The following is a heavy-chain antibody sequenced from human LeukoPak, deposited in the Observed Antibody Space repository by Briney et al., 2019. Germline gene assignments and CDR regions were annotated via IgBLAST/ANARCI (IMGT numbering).Heavy chain of an antibody. CDR3: ARGGGNGGGWVGHYYYMDV. CDR1: GGSISSSSYY. Sequence: SETLSLTCTVSGGSISSSSYYWGWIRQPPGAGLEWIGSIYYTGSTYYNPSLKSRVTISVDTSKNQFSLKLSSVTAADTAVYYCARGGGNGGGWVGHYYYMDVWSKGTTVTVS. D-gene: IGHD4-23*01. CDR2: IYYTGST. J-gene: IGHJ6*03. V-gene: IGHV4-39*01.